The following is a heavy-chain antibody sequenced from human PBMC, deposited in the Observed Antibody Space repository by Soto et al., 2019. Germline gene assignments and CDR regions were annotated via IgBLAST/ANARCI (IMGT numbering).Heavy chain of an antibody. CDR3: AKDKGNGVRRVIIPHFDY. CDR1: GFTFSSYA. Sequence: PGGSLRLSCAASGFTFSSYAMSWVRQAPGKGLEWVSAISGSGGSTYYADSVKGRFTISRDNSKNTLYLQMNSLRAEDTAVYYCAKDKGNGVRRVIIPHFDYWGQGTLVTVSS. D-gene: IGHD3-10*01. V-gene: IGHV3-23*01. J-gene: IGHJ4*02. CDR2: ISGSGGST.